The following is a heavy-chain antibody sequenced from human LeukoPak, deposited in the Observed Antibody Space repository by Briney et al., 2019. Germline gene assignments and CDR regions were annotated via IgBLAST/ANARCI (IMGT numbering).Heavy chain of an antibody. CDR3: ATAQVGAPTDF. J-gene: IGHJ4*02. CDR2: IYYSGST. V-gene: IGHV4-59*01. D-gene: IGHD1-26*01. CDR1: GGSISNY. Sequence: PSETLSLTCTVSGGSISNYWSWIRQPPGKGLEWIGYIYYSGSTNYNPSLKSRVTISVDTSKNQFSLKLSSVTAADTAVYYCATAQVGAPTDFWGQGTLVTVSS.